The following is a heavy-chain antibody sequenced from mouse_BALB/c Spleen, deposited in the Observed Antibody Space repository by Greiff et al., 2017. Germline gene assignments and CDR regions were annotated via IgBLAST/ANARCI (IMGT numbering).Heavy chain of an antibody. J-gene: IGHJ4*01. Sequence: QVQLQQSGAELMKPGASVKISCKATGYTFSSYWIEWVKQRPGHGLEWIGEILPGSGSTNYNEKFKGKATFTADTSSNTAYMQLSSLTSEDSAVYYCARRRGGGKDYYAMDYWGQGTSVTVSS. CDR3: ARRRGGGKDYYAMDY. CDR1: GYTFSSYW. D-gene: IGHD1-1*02. CDR2: ILPGSGST. V-gene: IGHV1-9*01.